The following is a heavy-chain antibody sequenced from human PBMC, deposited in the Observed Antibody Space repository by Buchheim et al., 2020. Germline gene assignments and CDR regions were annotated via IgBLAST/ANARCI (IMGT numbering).Heavy chain of an antibody. V-gene: IGHV3-48*01. D-gene: IGHD1-26*01. CDR3: ARDSRSGSYSDFDY. CDR1: GFTFSSYS. CDR2: ISSSSSTI. J-gene: IGHJ4*02. Sequence: EVQLVESGGGLVQPGGSLRLSCAASGFTFSSYSMNWVRQAPGKGLEWVSYISSSSSTIYHADSVKGRFTISRDNAKNSLYLPMNSLRAEDTAVYYCARDSRSGSYSDFDYWGQGTL.